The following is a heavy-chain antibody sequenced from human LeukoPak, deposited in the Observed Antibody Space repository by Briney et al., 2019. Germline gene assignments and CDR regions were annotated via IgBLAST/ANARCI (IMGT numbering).Heavy chain of an antibody. CDR3: GRDLSDELWFGESLRDYGMDV. Sequence: GASVSVSCKASGYTLSSYGISCVPQAPGQGREWMGWISAYNVNTNYTQKLQGRVTITTDTSTSTAFMELRSLRSDDTDVYYCGRDLSDELWFGESLRDYGMDVWGQGTTVSVSS. CDR2: ISAYNVNT. CDR1: GYTLSSYG. J-gene: IGHJ6*02. V-gene: IGHV1-18*01. D-gene: IGHD3-10*01.